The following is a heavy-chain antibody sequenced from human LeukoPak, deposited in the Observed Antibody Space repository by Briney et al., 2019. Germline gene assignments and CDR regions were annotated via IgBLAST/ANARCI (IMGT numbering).Heavy chain of an antibody. CDR3: ARVWGNDFWSGYWPIDY. D-gene: IGHD3-3*01. CDR1: GGSISSSSYY. J-gene: IGHJ4*02. V-gene: IGHV4-39*07. CDR2: IYYSGST. Sequence: PSETLSLTCTVSGGSISSSSYYWGWIRQPPGKGLEWIGSIYYSGSTYYNPSLKSRVTISVDTSKNQFSLKLSSVTAADTAVYYCARVWGNDFWSGYWPIDYWGQGTLVTVSS.